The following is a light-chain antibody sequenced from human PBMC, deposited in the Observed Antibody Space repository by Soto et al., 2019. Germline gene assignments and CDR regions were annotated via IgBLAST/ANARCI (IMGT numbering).Light chain of an antibody. J-gene: IGKJ2*01. CDR2: AAS. Sequence: IQMTQSPSSGSASVGATVTVTCRASQSVSGWLAWYQKKPGKAPELLIRAASSLQSGVPSRFSGSGSGTDFTLTISSLQPEDFAPYYCQQSYSTLYTFGQGT. CDR1: QSVSGW. V-gene: IGKV1-39*01. CDR3: QQSYSTLYT.